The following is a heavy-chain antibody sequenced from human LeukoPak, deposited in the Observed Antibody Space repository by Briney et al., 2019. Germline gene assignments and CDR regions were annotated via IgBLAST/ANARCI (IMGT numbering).Heavy chain of an antibody. CDR3: ARRDDFWSGHLDY. CDR1: GYTFTGYY. D-gene: IGHD3-3*01. CDR2: INPNSGGT. Sequence: GASVKASCKASGYTFTGYYMHWVRQAPGQGLEWMGWINPNSGGTNYAQKFQGRVTMTRDTSISTAYMELSRLRSDDTAVYYCARRDDFWSGHLDYWGQGTLVTVSS. J-gene: IGHJ4*02. V-gene: IGHV1-2*02.